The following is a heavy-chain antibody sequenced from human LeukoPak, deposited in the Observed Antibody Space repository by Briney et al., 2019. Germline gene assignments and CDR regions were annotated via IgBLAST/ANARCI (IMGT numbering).Heavy chain of an antibody. Sequence: GSLRLSCAASGFPFSIYTINWVRQTPGKGLEWVSSVGIDSTYIYYADSVKGRFTSSRDNAKNSVYLQMNSLGTDDTAVYYCARGYQLKSAFDIWGHGTMVTVSS. J-gene: IGHJ3*02. CDR3: ARGYQLKSAFDI. D-gene: IGHD2-2*01. V-gene: IGHV3-21*01. CDR2: VGIDSTYI. CDR1: GFPFSIYT.